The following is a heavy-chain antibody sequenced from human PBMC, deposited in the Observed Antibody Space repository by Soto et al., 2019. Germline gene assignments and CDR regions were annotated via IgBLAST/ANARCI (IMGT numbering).Heavy chain of an antibody. Sequence: QVRLQESGPGLVKPSETLSLTCTVSGGSISSYYWSWIRQPPGKGLEWIGYIYYTGSTNYNPSLKSRDTISVDTSKEQFSVKLSYVTAADTAVYYWAGHRPCSTPFYFDYWGQGTQVTVSS. CDR2: IYYTGST. CDR3: AGHRPCSTPFYFDY. J-gene: IGHJ4*02. V-gene: IGHV4-59*08. D-gene: IGHD6-6*01. CDR1: GGSISSYY.